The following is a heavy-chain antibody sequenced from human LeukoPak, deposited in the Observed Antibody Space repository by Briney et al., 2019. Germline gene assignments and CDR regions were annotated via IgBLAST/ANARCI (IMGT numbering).Heavy chain of an antibody. J-gene: IGHJ4*02. V-gene: IGHV4-34*01. CDR1: GGSFSRYY. D-gene: IGHD3-10*01. CDR3: ARRGDF. CDR2: INYSGST. Sequence: PSETLSLTCAVYGGSFSRYYWGWIRQPPGKGLEWIGSINYSGSTYYNPSLKSRVTTSLDTSKNQFSLKLNSVTAADTAVYYCARRGDFWGQGTLVTVSS.